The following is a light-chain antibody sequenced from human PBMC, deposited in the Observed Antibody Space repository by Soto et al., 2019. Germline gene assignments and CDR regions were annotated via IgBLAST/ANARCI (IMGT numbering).Light chain of an antibody. V-gene: IGLV1-44*01. J-gene: IGLJ2*01. CDR1: SSHIGSHT. Sequence: QSVLTQPPSASGTPGQKIAISCSGGSSHIGSHTVNWYQQLPGTAPRLLIYSNTQRPSGVPDRFSGSKSGTSASLAISGLQSEYEGDYYCAAWDDSLNGVVFGGGTKLTVL. CDR3: AAWDDSLNGVV. CDR2: SNT.